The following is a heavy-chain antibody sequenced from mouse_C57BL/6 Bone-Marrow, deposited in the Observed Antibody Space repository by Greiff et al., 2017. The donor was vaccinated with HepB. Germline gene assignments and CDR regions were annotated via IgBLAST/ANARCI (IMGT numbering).Heavy chain of an antibody. Sequence: QVQLKQPGAELVKPGASVKMSCKASGYTFTSYWITWVKQRPGQGLEWIGDIYPGSGSTNYNEKFKSKATLTVDTSSSTAYMQLSSLTSEDSAVYYCARSSYGSSYTWFAYWGQGTLVTVSA. V-gene: IGHV1-55*01. CDR1: GYTFTSYW. CDR2: IYPGSGST. J-gene: IGHJ3*01. CDR3: ARSSYGSSYTWFAY. D-gene: IGHD1-1*01.